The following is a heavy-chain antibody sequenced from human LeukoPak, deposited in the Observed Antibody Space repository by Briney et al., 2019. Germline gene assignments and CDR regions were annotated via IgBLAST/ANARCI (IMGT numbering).Heavy chain of an antibody. J-gene: IGHJ6*04. Sequence: SETLSLACTVSGGSISSGSYYWSWIRQPAGKGLEWIGRIYTSGSTNYNPSLKSRVTISVDTSKNQFSLKLSSVTAADTAVYYCARDRTHYDILTGYYFMGPMDVWGKGTTVTISS. V-gene: IGHV4-61*02. CDR2: IYTSGST. D-gene: IGHD3-9*01. CDR3: ARDRTHYDILTGYYFMGPMDV. CDR1: GGSISSGSYY.